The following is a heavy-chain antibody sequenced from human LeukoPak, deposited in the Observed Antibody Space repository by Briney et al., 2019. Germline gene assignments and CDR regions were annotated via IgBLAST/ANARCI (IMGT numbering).Heavy chain of an antibody. V-gene: IGHV3-30-3*01. J-gene: IGHJ4*02. CDR3: ASSLQVGAAFDY. Sequence: TGGSLRLSCAASGFTFSSYAMHWVRQAPGKGLEWVAVISYDGSNKYYADSVKGRFTISRDNSKNTLYLQMNSLRAEDTAVYYCASSLQVGAAFDYWGQGTLVTVSS. CDR2: ISYDGSNK. CDR1: GFTFSSYA. D-gene: IGHD1-26*01.